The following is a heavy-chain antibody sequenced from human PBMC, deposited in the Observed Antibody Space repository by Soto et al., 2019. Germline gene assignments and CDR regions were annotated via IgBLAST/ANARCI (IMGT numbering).Heavy chain of an antibody. CDR2: ISYDGSNK. V-gene: IGHV3-30*18. CDR3: AKDIVRYTYGACDY. J-gene: IGHJ4*02. Sequence: PGGSLRLPCAASGFTFNTYGMYWVRQAPGKGLEWVAAISYDGSNKYHADSVKGRFTISRDNSKNTLYLQMNSLRVEDTAVYYCAKDIVRYTYGACDYWGQGALVTVSS. CDR1: GFTFNTYG. D-gene: IGHD5-18*01.